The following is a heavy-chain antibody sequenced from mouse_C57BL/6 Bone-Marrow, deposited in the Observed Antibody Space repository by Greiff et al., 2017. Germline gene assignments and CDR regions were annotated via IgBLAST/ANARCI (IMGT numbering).Heavy chain of an antibody. CDR3: ARYALRRGYYYAMDY. V-gene: IGHV1-18*01. D-gene: IGHD1-2*01. CDR1: GYTFTDYN. CDR2: INPNNGGT. J-gene: IGHJ4*01. Sequence: EVQLQQSGPELVKPGASVKIPCKASGYTFTDYNMDWVKQSHGKSLEWIGDINPNNGGTIYNQKFKGKDTLTVDKSSSTAYMELRSLTSEDTAVYYCARYALRRGYYYAMDYWGQGTSVTVSS.